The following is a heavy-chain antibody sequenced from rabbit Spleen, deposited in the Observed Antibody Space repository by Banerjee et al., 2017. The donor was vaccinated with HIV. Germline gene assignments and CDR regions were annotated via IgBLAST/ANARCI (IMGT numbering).Heavy chain of an antibody. D-gene: IGHD8-1*01. CDR3: ARDTGSSFSSYGMDL. V-gene: IGHV1S40*01. Sequence: QSLEESGGDLVKPGASLTLTCTASGVSFSSSSYMCWVRQAPGKGLEWIACIYTDSGGNTYYATWAKGRFTISKTSSTTVTLQMTSLTAADTATYFCARDTGSSFSSYGMDLWGQGTLVTVS. CDR2: IYTDSGGNT. J-gene: IGHJ6*01. CDR1: GVSFSSSSY.